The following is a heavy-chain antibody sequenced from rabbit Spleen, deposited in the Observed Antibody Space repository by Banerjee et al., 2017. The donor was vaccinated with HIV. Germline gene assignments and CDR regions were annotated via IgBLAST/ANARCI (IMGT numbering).Heavy chain of an antibody. Sequence: ESGGGLVKPGASLTLTCKASGFTFSSGYDMCWVRQAPGKGLEWIGCIYAGSSTSTYSATWAKGRFTLSKTSSTTVTLQMTSLTAADTATYFCARDAGTSFSTYGMDLWGPGTLVTVS. D-gene: IGHD8-1*01. J-gene: IGHJ6*01. CDR2: IYAGSSTST. CDR1: GFTFSSGYD. CDR3: ARDAGTSFSTYGMDL. V-gene: IGHV1S40*01.